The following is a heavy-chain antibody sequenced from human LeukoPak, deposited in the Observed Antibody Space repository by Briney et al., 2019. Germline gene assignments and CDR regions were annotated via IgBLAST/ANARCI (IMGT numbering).Heavy chain of an antibody. Sequence: ASVKVSCKASGYTFTSYYMHWVRQAPGQGLEWMGWISGYNCNTNYAQNLQGRVTMTTDTSTSTAYMELRSLRSDDTAVYYCARDWGGSSDYRVWFDPWGQGTLVTVSS. CDR3: ARDWGGSSDYRVWFDP. CDR2: ISGYNCNT. V-gene: IGHV1-18*04. D-gene: IGHD2-15*01. J-gene: IGHJ5*02. CDR1: GYTFTSYY.